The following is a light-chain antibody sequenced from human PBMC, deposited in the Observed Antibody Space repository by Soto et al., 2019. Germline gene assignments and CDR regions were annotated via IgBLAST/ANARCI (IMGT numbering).Light chain of an antibody. CDR1: QSVSSNY. V-gene: IGKV3-20*01. CDR3: QQYGRSPYS. J-gene: IGKJ2*01. CDR2: GVS. Sequence: EIVLTQSPGTLSLSLGERVTLSCRASQSVSSNYLAWYQQRPGQAPRLLIHGVSSRATGIPDRFTGSGCGRDFTLTISSLEPEYSAVYYCQQYGRSPYSFGQGTKLEIK.